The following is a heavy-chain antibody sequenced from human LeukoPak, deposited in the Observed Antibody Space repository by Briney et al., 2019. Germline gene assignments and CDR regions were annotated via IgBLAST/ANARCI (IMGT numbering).Heavy chain of an antibody. CDR3: ARERLSTAMVEYYYMDV. Sequence: ASVKVSCKASGYTFTGYYMHWVRQAPGQGLEWMGWINPNSGGTNYAQKFQGRVTMTRDTSISTAYMELSRLRSDDTAVYYCARERLSTAMVEYYYMDVWGKGTTVTVSS. J-gene: IGHJ6*03. V-gene: IGHV1-2*02. CDR2: INPNSGGT. CDR1: GYTFTGYY. D-gene: IGHD5-18*01.